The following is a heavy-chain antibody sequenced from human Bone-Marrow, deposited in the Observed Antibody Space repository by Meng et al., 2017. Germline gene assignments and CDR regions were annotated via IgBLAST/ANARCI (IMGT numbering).Heavy chain of an antibody. D-gene: IGHD3-22*01. CDR2: NHSGST. J-gene: IGHJ4*02. V-gene: IGHV4-34*01. CDR3: TRGGSVPMVLTY. Sequence: NHSGSTKYNPSLRSRVTISVDTSKNQFSLNLNSVTAADTAVYYCTRGGSVPMVLTYWGQGTLVTVSS.